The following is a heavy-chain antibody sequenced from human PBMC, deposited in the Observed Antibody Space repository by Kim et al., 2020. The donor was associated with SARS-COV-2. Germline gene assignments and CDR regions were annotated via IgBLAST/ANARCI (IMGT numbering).Heavy chain of an antibody. V-gene: IGHV3-9*01. Sequence: ADSVKGRITISRDNAKNSLYLQMNSLRAEDTALFYCAKSYSSSWYGAFDIWGQGTMVTVSS. J-gene: IGHJ3*02. D-gene: IGHD6-13*01. CDR3: AKSYSSSWYGAFDI.